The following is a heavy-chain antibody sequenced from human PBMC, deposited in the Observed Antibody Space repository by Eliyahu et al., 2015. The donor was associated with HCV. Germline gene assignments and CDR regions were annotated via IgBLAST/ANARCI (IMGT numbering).Heavy chain of an antibody. J-gene: IGHJ6*02. Sequence: DGQLVESGGGSVPPGGSLGLSCAASGFSFXXHWMHWVRQVPGKGLVWVARISSDAGRTTYLDSVEGRFTISRDNVNNMLYLQMNSLRDDDAGLYHCVRGEPMDVWGQGTTVTVSS. CDR3: VRGEPMDV. V-gene: IGHV3-74*03. CDR1: GFSFXXHW. CDR2: ISSDAGRT.